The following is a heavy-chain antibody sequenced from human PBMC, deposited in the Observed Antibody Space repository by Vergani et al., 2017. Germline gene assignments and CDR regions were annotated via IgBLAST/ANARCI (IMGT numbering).Heavy chain of an antibody. CDR3: ARDVLELLDYFYYMDV. CDR2: ISSSSSYI. CDR1: GFTFSSYS. J-gene: IGHJ6*03. V-gene: IGHV3-21*01. D-gene: IGHD1-7*01. Sequence: EVQLVESGGGLVQPGGSLKLSCAASGFTFSSYSMNWVRQAPGKGLEWVSSISSSSSYIHYSDSLKGRFTISRDNAKSSLYLQMNSLRAEDTGVYYCARDVLELLDYFYYMDVWGKGTTVTVSS.